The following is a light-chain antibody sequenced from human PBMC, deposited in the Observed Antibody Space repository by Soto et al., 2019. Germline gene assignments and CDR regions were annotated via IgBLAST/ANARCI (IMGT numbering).Light chain of an antibody. V-gene: IGKV1-39*01. CDR3: QQSYSAPLS. J-gene: IGKJ2*01. CDR1: QSSGRY. Sequence: DVPMTQSPSSLAASLGDRVTITCRASQSSGRYLTWYQRKPVRAPTLLIYAAYSLQNGVPSRFSGSGAGTDFTLTVSSLGPEDYATYYCQQSYSAPLSLGEGTKLHIK. CDR2: AAY.